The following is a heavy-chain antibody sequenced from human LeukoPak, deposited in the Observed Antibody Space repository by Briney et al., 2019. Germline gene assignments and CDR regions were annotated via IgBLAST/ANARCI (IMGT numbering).Heavy chain of an antibody. J-gene: IGHJ6*03. Sequence: SQTLSLTCTVSGDSIGDGDYYWSWIRQPPGKGLEWIGYRYYTETTNYNPSLERRLTISVDRSKNQLSLKLGSVTAADTAVYYCARYNVGARFNVPYMDVWGKGTTLTVSS. CDR3: ARYNVGARFNVPYMDV. V-gene: IGHV4-30-4*01. D-gene: IGHD1-14*01. CDR2: RYYTETT. CDR1: GDSIGDGDYY.